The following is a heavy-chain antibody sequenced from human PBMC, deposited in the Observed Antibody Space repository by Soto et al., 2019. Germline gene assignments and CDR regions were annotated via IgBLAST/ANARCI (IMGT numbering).Heavy chain of an antibody. Sequence: QVQLVQSGAEVKKPGASVKVSCKASGYTFTSYGISWVRQAPGQGLEWMGWISAYNGNTNYAQKLQGRVTLTTDTSTSTAYMELRSLRSDDTAVYYCAGVLRGYSGYDGSDYWGQGTLVTVSS. CDR3: AGVLRGYSGYDGSDY. D-gene: IGHD5-12*01. V-gene: IGHV1-18*04. CDR1: GYTFTSYG. J-gene: IGHJ4*02. CDR2: ISAYNGNT.